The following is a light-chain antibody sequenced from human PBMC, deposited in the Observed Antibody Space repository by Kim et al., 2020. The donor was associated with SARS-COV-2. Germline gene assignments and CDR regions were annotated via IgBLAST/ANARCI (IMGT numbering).Light chain of an antibody. J-gene: IGKJ1*01. V-gene: IGKV1-5*01. CDR1: QSVSRW. CDR2: DGS. Sequence: STLSASVGDRVTLTCRASQSVSRWLAWYQQKPGKAPKLLIYDGSNLQSRVPSRFSGSGSGTEFTLTISSLQPDDFAIYSCQHRQTFGQGTKVDIK. CDR3: QHRQT.